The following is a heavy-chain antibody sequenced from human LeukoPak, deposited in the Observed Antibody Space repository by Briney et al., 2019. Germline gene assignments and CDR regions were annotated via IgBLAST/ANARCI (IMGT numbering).Heavy chain of an antibody. Sequence: GGSLRLSCAASGFTFSSYGMHWVRQAPGKGLEWVAVISYDGSNKYYADSVKGRFTISRDNSKNTLYVQMNSLRAEDTAVYYCAKGGARDSSSHEFDYWGQGTLVTVSS. J-gene: IGHJ4*02. D-gene: IGHD6-13*01. CDR3: AKGGARDSSSHEFDY. V-gene: IGHV3-30*18. CDR2: ISYDGSNK. CDR1: GFTFSSYG.